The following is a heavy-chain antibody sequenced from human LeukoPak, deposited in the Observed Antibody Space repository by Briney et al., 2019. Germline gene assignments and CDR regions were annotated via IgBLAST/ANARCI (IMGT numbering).Heavy chain of an antibody. CDR2: ITTRSTSI. CDR1: GVTLSTYG. J-gene: IGHJ3*01. Sequence: GGSLRLSCAASGVTLSTYGMYWVRQAPGKGLEWVSSITTRSTSIYYADSVKGRFTISRDNAKNSLYLQMNSLRAEDTAVYYCARDGPRSGYYYGGRIFSYFDVWGQGTMVTVSS. V-gene: IGHV3-21*01. D-gene: IGHD3-22*01. CDR3: ARDGPRSGYYYGGRIFSYFDV.